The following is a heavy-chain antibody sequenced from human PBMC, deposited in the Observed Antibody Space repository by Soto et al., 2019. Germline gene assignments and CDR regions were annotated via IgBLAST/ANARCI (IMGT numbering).Heavy chain of an antibody. V-gene: IGHV3-30-3*01. CDR1: GFTFSSYT. J-gene: IGHJ4*02. Sequence: LRLSCAASGFTFSSYTMHWVRQTPGRGLEWVADISYDGGDKYYADSVKGRFTISRDNSKNTLYLQMNSLRAEDTSVYYCARGYSFGVELSGYWGQGILVTVSS. CDR3: ARGYSFGVELSGY. CDR2: ISYDGGDK. D-gene: IGHD3-3*01.